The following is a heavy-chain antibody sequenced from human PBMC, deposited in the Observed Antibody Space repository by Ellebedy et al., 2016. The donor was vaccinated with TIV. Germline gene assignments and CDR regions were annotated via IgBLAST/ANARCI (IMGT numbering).Heavy chain of an antibody. V-gene: IGHV3-33*01. D-gene: IGHD3-22*01. J-gene: IGHJ4*02. CDR1: GFTFNNYG. CDR3: ARDGIVDYYDSRGTY. Sequence: PGGSLRLSCEVSGFTFNNYGMHWVRQAPGKGLEWVALIWFDGSNKYYADSVKGRFTISRDNSKNTLFLEMKSLRAEDTAVYYCARDGIVDYYDSRGTYWGQGTLVTVSS. CDR2: IWFDGSNK.